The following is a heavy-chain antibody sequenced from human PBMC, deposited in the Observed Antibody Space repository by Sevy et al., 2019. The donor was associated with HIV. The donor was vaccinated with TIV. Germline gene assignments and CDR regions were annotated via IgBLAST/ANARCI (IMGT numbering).Heavy chain of an antibody. V-gene: IGHV4-59*01. CDR2: IYYSGST. Sequence: KQSQTLSLTCTVSGGSISSYYWSWIRQPPGKGLEWFGYIYYSGSTNYNPSLKSRVTISVDTSKNQFSLKLSSVTAADTAVYYCAREVGEGSSWHIDYWGQGTLVTVSS. CDR3: AREVGEGSSWHIDY. CDR1: GGSISSYY. D-gene: IGHD6-13*01. J-gene: IGHJ4*02.